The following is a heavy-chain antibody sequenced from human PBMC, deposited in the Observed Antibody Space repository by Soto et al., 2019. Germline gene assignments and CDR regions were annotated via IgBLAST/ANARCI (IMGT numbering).Heavy chain of an antibody. Sequence: SETLSLTCAVYGGSFSGCYWSWIRQAPGKGLEWIGEINHSGSTNYNPSLKSRVIISVDTSKNQFSLKLSSVTAADTAVYYCARDPLVRGAGPFDYWGQGTLVTVSS. CDR1: GGSFSGCY. CDR2: INHSGST. CDR3: ARDPLVRGAGPFDY. D-gene: IGHD3-10*01. V-gene: IGHV4-34*01. J-gene: IGHJ4*02.